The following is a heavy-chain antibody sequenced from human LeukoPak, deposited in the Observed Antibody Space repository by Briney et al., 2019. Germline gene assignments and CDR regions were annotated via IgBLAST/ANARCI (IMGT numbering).Heavy chain of an antibody. V-gene: IGHV3-30*01. D-gene: IGHD6-6*01. CDR2: ISYDGSNK. CDR3: ARAEIAARPGVYYYYMDV. J-gene: IGHJ6*03. CDR1: GFTFSSYA. Sequence: GRSLRLSCAASGFTFSSYAMHWVRQAPGKGLEWVAVISYDGSNKYYADSVKGRFTISRDNSKNTLYLQMNSLRAEDTAVYYCARAEIAARPGVYYYYMDVWGKGTTVTVSS.